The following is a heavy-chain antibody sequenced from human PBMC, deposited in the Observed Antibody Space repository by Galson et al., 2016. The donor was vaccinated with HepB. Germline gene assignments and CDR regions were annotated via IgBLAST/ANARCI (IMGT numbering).Heavy chain of an antibody. CDR2: INTGSGYT. CDR3: ARDALQLIIFGVALFRFDP. CDR1: GYSFTSYA. V-gene: IGHV1-3*04. D-gene: IGHD3-3*02. J-gene: IGHJ5*02. Sequence: SVKVSCKASGYSFTSYAMHWVRQAPGQRLEWLGWINTGSGYTEYSQKFQGRVTISRETSASTAYMELSSLRSEDTAVYYCARDALQLIIFGVALFRFDPWGQGTLVTVSS.